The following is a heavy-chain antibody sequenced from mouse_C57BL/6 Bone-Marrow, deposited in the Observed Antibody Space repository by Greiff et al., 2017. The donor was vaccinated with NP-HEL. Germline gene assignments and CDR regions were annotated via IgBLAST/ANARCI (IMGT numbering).Heavy chain of an antibody. CDR1: GYTFTDYE. CDR3: TNSNYVDYAMGY. J-gene: IGHJ4*01. CDR2: IDPETGGT. Sequence: VQLHQSGAELVRPGASVTLSCKASGYTFTDYEMHWVKQTPVHGLEWIGAIDPETGGTAYNQKFKGKAILTADKSSSTAYMELRILTSEDSAVYYCTNSNYVDYAMGYWGQGTSVTVSS. V-gene: IGHV1-15*01. D-gene: IGHD2-5*01.